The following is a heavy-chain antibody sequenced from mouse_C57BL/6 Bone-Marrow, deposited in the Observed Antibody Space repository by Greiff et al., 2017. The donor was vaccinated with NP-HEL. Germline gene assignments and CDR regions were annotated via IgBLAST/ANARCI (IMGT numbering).Heavy chain of an antibody. CDR2: IRSKSNNYAT. D-gene: IGHD6-1*01. CDR1: GFSFNTYA. V-gene: IGHV10-1*01. J-gene: IGHJ1*03. Sequence: EVQGVESGGGLVQPKGSLKLSCAASGFSFNTYAMNWVRQAPGKGLEWVARIRSKSNNYATYYADSVKDRVTISRDDSESMLYLQRNNLKNEDTAMYYCVRHCSLVYFDVWGTGTTVTVSS. CDR3: VRHCSLVYFDV.